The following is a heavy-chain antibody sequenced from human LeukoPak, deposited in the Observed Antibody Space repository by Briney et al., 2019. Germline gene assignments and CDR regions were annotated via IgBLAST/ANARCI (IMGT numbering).Heavy chain of an antibody. CDR3: AKSGSSGDAFDI. J-gene: IGHJ3*02. V-gene: IGHV3-33*06. D-gene: IGHD3-22*01. CDR2: IWYGGSNK. CDR1: GFTFSSYG. Sequence: GGSLRLSCAASGFTFSSYGMHWVRQAPGKGLEWVAVIWYGGSNKYYADSVKGRFTISRDNSKNTLYLQMNSLRAEDTAVYYCAKSGSSGDAFDIWGQGTMVTVSS.